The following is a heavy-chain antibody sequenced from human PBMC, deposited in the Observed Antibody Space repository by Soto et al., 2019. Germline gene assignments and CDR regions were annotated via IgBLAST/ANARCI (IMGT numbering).Heavy chain of an antibody. CDR3: ARVSLAGSSSSGTIWFDP. Sequence: SVKVSCKASGGTFSSYAISWVRQAPGQGLEWMGGIIPIFGTANYAQKFQGRVTITADKPTSTAYMELSSLRSEETAVYYCARVSLAGSSSSGTIWFDPWGQGTLVTVSS. J-gene: IGHJ5*02. CDR1: GGTFSSYA. D-gene: IGHD6-6*01. CDR2: IIPIFGTA. V-gene: IGHV1-69*06.